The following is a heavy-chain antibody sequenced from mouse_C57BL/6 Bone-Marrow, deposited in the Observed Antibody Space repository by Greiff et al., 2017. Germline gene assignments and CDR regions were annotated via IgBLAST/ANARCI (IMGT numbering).Heavy chain of an antibody. Sequence: VQLQQPGTELVKPGASVKLSCKASGYTFTSYCVHWVKQRPGQGLEWIGNINPSTGGTNYNEKFKSKATLNVDNSSSTAYMQLSSQTSQDSAVYYFEKQLRLRTFAYWGQGTLVTVSA. V-gene: IGHV1-53*01. CDR1: GYTFTSYC. CDR3: EKQLRLRTFAY. J-gene: IGHJ3*01. CDR2: INPSTGGT. D-gene: IGHD3-2*02.